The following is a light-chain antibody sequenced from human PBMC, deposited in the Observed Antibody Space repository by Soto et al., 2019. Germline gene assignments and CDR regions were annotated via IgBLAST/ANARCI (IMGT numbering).Light chain of an antibody. Sequence: EIVMTQSPATLSVSPGERATLSCRASQSVSTIVAWYQQKPGQAPRLLISGASTRATGVPARFSGSGSETEFTLTISSLQSEDFAVYYCQQYNNWWTFGQGTKVQIK. V-gene: IGKV3-15*01. CDR2: GAS. J-gene: IGKJ1*01. CDR3: QQYNNWWT. CDR1: QSVSTI.